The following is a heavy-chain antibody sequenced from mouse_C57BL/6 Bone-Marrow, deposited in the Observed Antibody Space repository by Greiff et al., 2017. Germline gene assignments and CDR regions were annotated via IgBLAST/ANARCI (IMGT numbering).Heavy chain of an antibody. D-gene: IGHD2-3*01. CDR3: ASAGGYYVGYAMDY. V-gene: IGHV5-4*03. CDR1: GFTFSSYA. J-gene: IGHJ4*01. CDR2: ISDGGSYT. Sequence: EVMLVESGGGLVKPGGSLKLSCAASGFTFSSYAMSWVRQTPEKRLEWVATISDGGSYTYYPDNVKGRFPISIDNAKNNLYLQMGHLKSEDTSMYYCASAGGYYVGYAMDYWGQGTSVTVSS.